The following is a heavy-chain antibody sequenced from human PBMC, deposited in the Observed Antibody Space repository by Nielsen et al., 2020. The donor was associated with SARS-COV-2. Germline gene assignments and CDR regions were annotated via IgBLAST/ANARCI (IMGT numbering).Heavy chain of an antibody. CDR3: ARELRAVVVVPAAIDYYYGMDV. V-gene: IGHV1-8*01. Sequence: ASVKVSCKASGYTFTSYDINWVRQATGQGLEWMGWMNPNSGNTGYAQKLQGRVTMTRNTSISTAYMELSSLRSEDTAVYYCARELRAVVVVPAAIDYYYGMDVWGQGTTVTVSS. CDR2: MNPNSGNT. J-gene: IGHJ6*02. D-gene: IGHD2-2*01. CDR1: GYTFTSYD.